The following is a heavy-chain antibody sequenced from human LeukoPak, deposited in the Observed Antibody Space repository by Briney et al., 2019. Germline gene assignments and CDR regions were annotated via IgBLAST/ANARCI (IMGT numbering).Heavy chain of an antibody. J-gene: IGHJ4*02. D-gene: IGHD3-9*01. Sequence: GGSLRLSCAASGFTFSSYAMSWVRQAPGKGLEWVSAISGSGGNTYYADSVKGRFTISRDNSENTLYLQMNSMRAEDTAVYYYAKDPILTGYYSTFDYWGQGTLVTVSS. CDR1: GFTFSSYA. CDR3: AKDPILTGYYSTFDY. CDR2: ISGSGGNT. V-gene: IGHV3-23*01.